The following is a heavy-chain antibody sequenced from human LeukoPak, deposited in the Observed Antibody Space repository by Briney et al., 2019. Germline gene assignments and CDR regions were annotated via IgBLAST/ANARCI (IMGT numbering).Heavy chain of an antibody. V-gene: IGHV4-59*12. CDR3: ARVHKPDYGDYGGAFDI. Sequence: SETLSLTCTVSGGSISSYYWSWIRQSPGKGLEWIGSIYYSGSTYYNPSLKSRVTISVDTSKNQFSLKLSYVTAADTAVYYCARVHKPDYGDYGGAFDIWGQGTMVTVSS. D-gene: IGHD4-17*01. CDR2: IYYSGST. J-gene: IGHJ3*02. CDR1: GGSISSYY.